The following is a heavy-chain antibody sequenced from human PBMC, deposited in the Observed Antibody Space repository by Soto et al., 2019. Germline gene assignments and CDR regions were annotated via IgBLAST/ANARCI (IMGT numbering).Heavy chain of an antibody. CDR3: AKDSLNYDSSGYSALQFDY. J-gene: IGHJ4*02. CDR2: ISYDGSNK. Sequence: GGSLRLSCAASGFTFSSYGMHWVRQAPGKGLEWVAVISYDGSNKYYADSVKGRFTISRDNSKNTLYLQMNSLRAEDTAVYYCAKDSLNYDSSGYSALQFDYWGQRTLVTVSS. V-gene: IGHV3-30*18. D-gene: IGHD3-22*01. CDR1: GFTFSSYG.